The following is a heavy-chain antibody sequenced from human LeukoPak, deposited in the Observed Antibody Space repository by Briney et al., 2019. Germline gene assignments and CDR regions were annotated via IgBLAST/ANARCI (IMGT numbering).Heavy chain of an antibody. CDR1: GGCISSGGYY. CDR3: ARAVGRYDFWSGYYVSYYMDV. J-gene: IGHJ6*03. Sequence: SETLSLTCTVSGGCISSGGYYWSWIRQHPGKGLEWIGYIYYSGSTYYNPSLKSRVTISVDTSKNQFSLKLSSVTAADTAVYYCARAVGRYDFWSGYYVSYYMDVWGKGTTVTVSS. V-gene: IGHV4-31*03. CDR2: IYYSGST. D-gene: IGHD3-3*01.